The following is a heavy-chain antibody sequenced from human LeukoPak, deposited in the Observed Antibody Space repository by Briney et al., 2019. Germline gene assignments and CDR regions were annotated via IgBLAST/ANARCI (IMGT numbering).Heavy chain of an antibody. CDR1: GFTFSSYS. CDR2: ISSSSSYI. CDR3: ARADGSGSYDWYYFDY. D-gene: IGHD3-10*01. Sequence: GGSLRLSCAASGFTFSSYSMNWVRQAPGKGLEWVSSISSSSSYIYYADSVKGRFTISRDNAKNSLYLQMNSLRAEDTAVYYCARADGSGSYDWYYFDYWGQGTLVTVSS. V-gene: IGHV3-21*01. J-gene: IGHJ4*02.